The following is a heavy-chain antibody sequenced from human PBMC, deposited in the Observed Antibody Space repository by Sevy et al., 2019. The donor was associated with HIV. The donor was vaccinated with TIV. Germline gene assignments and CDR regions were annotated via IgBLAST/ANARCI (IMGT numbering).Heavy chain of an antibody. CDR3: AKDLSSTSFYGMDV. D-gene: IGHD2-2*01. J-gene: IGHJ6*02. Sequence: GGYLRLSCAASGFTFSSYAMSWVRQAPGKGLEWVSAFSGSGGSTYYADSVKGRFTISRDNSKNTLYLQMNSLRAEDTAVYYCAKDLSSTSFYGMDVWGQGTTVTVSS. CDR1: GFTFSSYA. CDR2: FSGSGGST. V-gene: IGHV3-23*01.